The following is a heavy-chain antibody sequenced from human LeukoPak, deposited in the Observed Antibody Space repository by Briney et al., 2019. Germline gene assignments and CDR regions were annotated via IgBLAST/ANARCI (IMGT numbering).Heavy chain of an antibody. CDR2: IRYDGTNE. CDR1: GFTFSSYG. CDR3: ARVEAVYYYGSASPYSPY. Sequence: AGGSLRLSCAASGFTFSSYGMHWVRQAPGKGLEWVTFIRYDGTNEYYADSVRGRFTISRDNSKTTLYLQMNSLRPEDTAVYYCARVEAVYYYGSASPYSPYWGQGTLVTVSS. D-gene: IGHD3-10*01. J-gene: IGHJ4*02. V-gene: IGHV3-30*02.